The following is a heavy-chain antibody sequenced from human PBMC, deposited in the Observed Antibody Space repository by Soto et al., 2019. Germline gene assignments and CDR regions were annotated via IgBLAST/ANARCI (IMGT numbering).Heavy chain of an antibody. V-gene: IGHV3-30-3*02. CDR2: ISHDGSNT. CDR1: GFTFSDST. J-gene: IGHJ4*02. Sequence: QVQLVESGGGVVQPGRSLRLSCAASGFTFSDSTMHWVRQAPGKGLEWVAVISHDGSNTYNADSVTGRFTISRDNSKNTLYLQMNSLRAEDTAVYYCVKQETTVTTYFDYWGQGTLVTVSS. D-gene: IGHD4-17*01. CDR3: VKQETTVTTYFDY.